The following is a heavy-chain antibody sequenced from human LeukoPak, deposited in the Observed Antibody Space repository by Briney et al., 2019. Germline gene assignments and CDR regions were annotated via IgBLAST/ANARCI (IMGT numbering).Heavy chain of an antibody. Sequence: GGSLRLSCAASGFTFSSYAMSWVRQAPGRGLEWVSAISGSGGSTYYADSVKGRFTISRDNSKNTLYLQLNSLRAEDTAVYYCAKAKLVVLRWFDPWGQGTLVTASS. J-gene: IGHJ5*02. CDR2: ISGSGGST. D-gene: IGHD2-8*02. CDR1: GFTFSSYA. V-gene: IGHV3-23*01. CDR3: AKAKLVVLRWFDP.